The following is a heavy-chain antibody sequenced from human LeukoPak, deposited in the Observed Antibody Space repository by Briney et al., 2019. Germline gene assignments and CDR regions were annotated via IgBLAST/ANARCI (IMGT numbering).Heavy chain of an antibody. J-gene: IGHJ4*02. Sequence: GGSLRLSCAASGFTFSSYAMSWVRQAPGKGLEWVPAISGSGGSTYYADSVKGRFTISRDNSKNTLYLQMNSLRAEDTAVYYCAKDFLSSGWYSLVDYWGQGTLVTVSS. CDR1: GFTFSSYA. CDR3: AKDFLSSGWYSLVDY. D-gene: IGHD6-19*01. CDR2: ISGSGGST. V-gene: IGHV3-23*01.